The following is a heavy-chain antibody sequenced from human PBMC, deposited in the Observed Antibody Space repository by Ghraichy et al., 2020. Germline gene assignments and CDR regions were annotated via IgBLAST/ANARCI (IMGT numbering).Heavy chain of an antibody. Sequence: GGSLRLSCAASGFTFSSYAMSWVRQAPGKGLEWVSAISGSGGSTYYADSVKGRFTISRDNSKNTLYLQMNSLRAEDTAVYYCAKGPTYYYDSSGLPYFDYWGQGTLVTVSS. J-gene: IGHJ4*02. CDR3: AKGPTYYYDSSGLPYFDY. CDR1: GFTFSSYA. CDR2: ISGSGGST. D-gene: IGHD3-22*01. V-gene: IGHV3-23*01.